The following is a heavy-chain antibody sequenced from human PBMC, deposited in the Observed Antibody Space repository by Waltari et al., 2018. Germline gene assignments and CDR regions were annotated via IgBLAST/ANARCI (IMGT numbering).Heavy chain of an antibody. CDR1: AASIRGHY. Sequence: QMKLLESGPGLVKPSETLSLTCTVSAASIRGHYWSWIRQPAGKGLEWIGRVYSTGATTYNPSLGRRATISVDTARKQVSLKLTSVTAADTAMYFCARHPAMTIMLWYFDLWGRGTLVTVSS. CDR3: ARHPAMTIMLWYFDL. CDR2: VYSTGAT. V-gene: IGHV4-4*07. D-gene: IGHD2-8*01. J-gene: IGHJ2*01.